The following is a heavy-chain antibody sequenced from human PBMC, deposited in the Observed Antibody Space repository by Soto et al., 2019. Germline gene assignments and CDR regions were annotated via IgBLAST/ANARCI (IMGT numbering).Heavy chain of an antibody. CDR2: ISYDGSNK. CDR3: AKDRARIAAAGAPWFDP. Sequence: QVQLVESGGGVVQPGRSLRLSCAASGFTFSSYGMHWVRQAPGKGLEWVAVISYDGSNKYYADSVKGRFTISRDNSKNTLYLQMNSLRAEDTAVYYCAKDRARIAAAGAPWFDPWGQGTLVTVSS. J-gene: IGHJ5*02. V-gene: IGHV3-30*18. D-gene: IGHD6-13*01. CDR1: GFTFSSYG.